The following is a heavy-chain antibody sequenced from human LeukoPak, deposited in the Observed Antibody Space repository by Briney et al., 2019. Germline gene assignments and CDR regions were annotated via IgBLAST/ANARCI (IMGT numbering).Heavy chain of an antibody. D-gene: IGHD6-13*01. CDR3: ATTPYSSSWYYFDY. V-gene: IGHV4-59*08. CDR2: IYYSGST. CDR1: GGSISSYY. J-gene: IGHJ4*02. Sequence: SETLSLTCAVSGGSISSYYWSWIRQPPGKGLEWIGYIYYSGSTNYNPSLKSRVTISVDTSKNQFSLKLSSVTAADTAVYYCATTPYSSSWYYFDYWGQGTLVTVSS.